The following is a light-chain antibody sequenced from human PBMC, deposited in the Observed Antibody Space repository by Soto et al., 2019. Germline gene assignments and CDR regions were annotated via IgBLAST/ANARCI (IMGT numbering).Light chain of an antibody. CDR3: QSYDSSLSAL. CDR1: SSNIGAGYD. Sequence: QSALMQPPSVSGAPGQRVTISCTGSSSNIGAGYDVHWYQQLPGTAPKLLIYGNSNRPSGVPDRFSGSKSGTSASLAITGLQAEDEADYYCQSYDSSLSALFGTGTKLTVL. V-gene: IGLV1-40*01. CDR2: GNS. J-gene: IGLJ1*01.